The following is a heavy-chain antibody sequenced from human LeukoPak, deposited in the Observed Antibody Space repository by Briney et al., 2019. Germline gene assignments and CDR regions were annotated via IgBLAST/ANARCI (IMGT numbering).Heavy chain of an antibody. CDR2: INHSGST. V-gene: IGHV4-34*01. CDR1: GGSFSGYY. D-gene: IGHD4-23*01. Sequence: SETLSLTCAVYGGSFSGYYWSWIRQPLGKGLEWIGEINHSGSTNYNPSLKSRVTISVDTSKNQFSLKLSSVTAADTAVYYCARGRGNDWGQGTLVTVSS. CDR3: ARGRGND. J-gene: IGHJ4*02.